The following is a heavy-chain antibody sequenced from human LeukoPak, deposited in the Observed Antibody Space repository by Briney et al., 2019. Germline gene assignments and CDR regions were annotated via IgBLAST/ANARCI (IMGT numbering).Heavy chain of an antibody. CDR2: IYSGGST. V-gene: IGHV3-66*02. J-gene: IGHJ3*02. CDR1: GFTVSSNY. D-gene: IGHD4-23*01. CDR3: ARDYGGKDAFDI. Sequence: GGSLRLSCAASGFTVSSNYMSWVRQAPGKGLEWVSVIYSGGSTYYADSMKGRFTISRDNSKNTLYLQMNSLRAEDTAVYYCARDYGGKDAFDIWGQGTMVTVSS.